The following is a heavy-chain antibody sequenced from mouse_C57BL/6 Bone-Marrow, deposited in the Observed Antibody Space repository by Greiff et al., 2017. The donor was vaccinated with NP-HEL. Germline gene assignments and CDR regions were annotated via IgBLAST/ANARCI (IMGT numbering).Heavy chain of an antibody. CDR3: ARDITTVVAEGPDY. CDR1: GFTFSSYG. V-gene: IGHV5-6*01. D-gene: IGHD1-1*01. J-gene: IGHJ2*01. CDR2: ISSGGSYT. Sequence: EVQGVESGGDLVKPGGSLKLSCAASGFTFSSYGMSWVRQTPDKRLEWVATISSGGSYTYYPDSVKGRFTISRDNAKNTLYLQMSSLKSEDTAMYYCARDITTVVAEGPDYWGQGTTLTVSS.